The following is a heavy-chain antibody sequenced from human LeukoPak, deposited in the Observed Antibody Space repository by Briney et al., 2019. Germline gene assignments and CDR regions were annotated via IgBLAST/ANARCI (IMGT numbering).Heavy chain of an antibody. CDR1: GGSISSYY. Sequence: PSETLSLTCTVSGGSISSYYWSWIRQPPGKGLEWIGYIYYSGSTNYNPSLKSRVTISVDTSKNQFSLKLSSVTAADTAVYYCARQKYQLLFGKKYNWFDPWGQGTLVTVSS. V-gene: IGHV4-59*08. D-gene: IGHD2-2*01. CDR3: ARQKYQLLFGKKYNWFDP. CDR2: IYYSGST. J-gene: IGHJ5*02.